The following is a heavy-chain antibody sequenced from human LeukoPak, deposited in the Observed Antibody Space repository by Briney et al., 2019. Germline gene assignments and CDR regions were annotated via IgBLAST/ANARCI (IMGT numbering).Heavy chain of an antibody. D-gene: IGHD3-10*02. CDR3: ARDPYVSNFDY. CDR2: IKEDGSEA. V-gene: IGHV3-7*03. CDR1: GFTFSNYW. J-gene: IGHJ4*02. Sequence: GGSLRLSCAASGFTFSNYWMSWVRQAPGKGPEWMGNIKEDGSEAYYMDSVKGRFTISRDNAQNSLYLHMHSLRVEDTAVYYCARDPYVSNFDYWGQGTLVTVSS.